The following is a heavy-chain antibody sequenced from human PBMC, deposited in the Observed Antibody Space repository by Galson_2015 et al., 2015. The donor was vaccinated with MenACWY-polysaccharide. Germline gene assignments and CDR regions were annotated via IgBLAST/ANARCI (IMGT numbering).Heavy chain of an antibody. CDR2: TSGSGDNT. Sequence: SLRLSCAASGFTFSSYAMSWVRQAPGKGLEWVSATSGSGDNTYYADSVKGRFTISRDNSKNTLFLQMNSLRAEDTAVYYCAKCQGWLVYIDFWGQGTLVTVSS. CDR3: AKCQGWLVYIDF. J-gene: IGHJ4*02. D-gene: IGHD6-19*01. V-gene: IGHV3-23*01. CDR1: GFTFSSYA.